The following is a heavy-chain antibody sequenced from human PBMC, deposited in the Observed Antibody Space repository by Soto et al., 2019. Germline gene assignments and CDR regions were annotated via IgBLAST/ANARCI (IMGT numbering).Heavy chain of an antibody. D-gene: IGHD2-2*01. CDR3: AKDILGYCSSTSCYDTSEYFQH. CDR2: ISGSGGST. J-gene: IGHJ1*01. V-gene: IGHV3-23*01. CDR1: GFTFSSYA. Sequence: EVQLLESGGGLVQPGGSLRLSCAASGFTFSSYAMSWVRQAPGKGLEWVSAISGSGGSTYYADSVKGRFTISRDNSKNTLYLQMNSLRAEDTAVYYCAKDILGYCSSTSCYDTSEYFQHWGQGTLVTGSS.